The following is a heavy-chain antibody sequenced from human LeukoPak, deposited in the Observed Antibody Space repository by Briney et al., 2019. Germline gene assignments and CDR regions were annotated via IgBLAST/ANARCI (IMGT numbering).Heavy chain of an antibody. CDR1: GFTFSSYN. J-gene: IGHJ4*02. CDR2: ISRSSDII. V-gene: IGHV3-48*01. D-gene: IGHD3-22*01. Sequence: GGSLRISCAASGFTFSSYNMNWVRQAPGKGLEWISYISRSSDIIYYGDSVKGRFTISRDNAKNSLYLQMNSLRAEDTAVHYCARDTPTGSGYYFPSVVDYWGQGTLVTVSS. CDR3: ARDTPTGSGYYFPSVVDY.